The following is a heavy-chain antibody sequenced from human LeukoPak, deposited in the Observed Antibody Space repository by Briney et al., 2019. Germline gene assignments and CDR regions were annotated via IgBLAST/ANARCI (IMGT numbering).Heavy chain of an antibody. D-gene: IGHD7-27*01. CDR3: ARGDLFPRGY. J-gene: IGHJ4*02. CDR1: GGSISSYY. Sequence: SETLSLTCTVSGGSISSYYWSWIRQPPGKGLEWIGYIYYSGSTNYNPSLKSRVTTSVDTSKNQFSLKLSSVTAADTAVYYCARGDLFPRGYWGQGTLVTVSS. V-gene: IGHV4-59*01. CDR2: IYYSGST.